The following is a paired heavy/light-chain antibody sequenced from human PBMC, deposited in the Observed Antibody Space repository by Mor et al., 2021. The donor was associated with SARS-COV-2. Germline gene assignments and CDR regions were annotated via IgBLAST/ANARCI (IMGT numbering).Light chain of an antibody. Sequence: QSVLTQPPSVSEAPGQRVTISCTGSSSNIGAGYDVHWYQQLPGTAPKLLIYGNSNRPSGVPDRFSGSKSGTSASLAITGLQAEDEADYYCQSYDSSLSGSTVFGGGTKLTVL. V-gene: IGLV1-40*01. CDR2: GNS. CDR1: SSNIGAGYD. J-gene: IGLJ3*02. CDR3: QSYDSSLSGSTV.
Heavy chain of an antibody. V-gene: IGHV1-46*01. CDR1: GYTFTSYY. CDR2: INPSGGST. CDR3: ARALPRSGSGSYYNVPMDV. Sequence: QVQLVQSGAEVKKPGASVKVSCKASGYTFTSYYMHWVRQAPGQGLEWMGIINPSGGSTSYAQKFQGRVTMTRDTSTSTVYMELSSLRSEDTAVYYCARALPRSGSGSYYNVPMDVWGQGTTVTVSS. D-gene: IGHD3-10*01. J-gene: IGHJ6*02.